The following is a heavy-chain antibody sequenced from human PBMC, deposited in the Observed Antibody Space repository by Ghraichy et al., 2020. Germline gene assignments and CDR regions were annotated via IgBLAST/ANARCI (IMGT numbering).Heavy chain of an antibody. J-gene: IGHJ2*01. CDR1: GGSITSYY. CDR2: IYYSGST. V-gene: IGHV4-59*01. D-gene: IGHD3-10*01. Sequence: SETLSLTCTVSGGSITSYYWSWIRQPPGKGLEWIGYIYYSGSTNYNPSLKSRVTISVDKSKNQFSLKLSSVTAADTAVYYCARMVRDIFWYFDLWGRGTLVTVSS. CDR3: ARMVRDIFWYFDL.